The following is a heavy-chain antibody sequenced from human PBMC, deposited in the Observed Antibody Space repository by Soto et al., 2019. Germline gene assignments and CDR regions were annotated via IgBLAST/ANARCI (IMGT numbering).Heavy chain of an antibody. CDR3: ARDEGTGTPNFDY. CDR1: GFTFSSYA. Sequence: QVQLVESGGGVVQPGRSLRLSCAASGFTFSSYAMHWVRQAPGKGLEWVAVISYDGSNKYYADSVKGRFTISRDNSKNQLYLQMNSLRAEDTAVYYCARDEGTGTPNFDYWGQGTLVTVSS. V-gene: IGHV3-30-3*01. CDR2: ISYDGSNK. D-gene: IGHD1-1*01. J-gene: IGHJ4*02.